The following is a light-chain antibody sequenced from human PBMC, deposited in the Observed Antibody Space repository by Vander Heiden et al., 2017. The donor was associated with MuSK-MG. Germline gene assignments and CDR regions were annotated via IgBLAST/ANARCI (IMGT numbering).Light chain of an antibody. Sequence: DIQMTQSPSSLSASVGDRVTIICRATQNIGNYLNWYQQKVGKAPQLLIYAATRLQSGVPSRFSGSGSGTEFTLSISSLQREDFATYYCLQGYTKPLTFGGGTKVEIK. V-gene: IGKV1-39*01. CDR2: AAT. CDR1: QNIGNY. J-gene: IGKJ4*01. CDR3: LQGYTKPLT.